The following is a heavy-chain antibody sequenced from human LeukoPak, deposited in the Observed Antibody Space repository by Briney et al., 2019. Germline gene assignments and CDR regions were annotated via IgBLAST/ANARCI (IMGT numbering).Heavy chain of an antibody. D-gene: IGHD2-2*01. Sequence: SETLSLTYAVSGGSISSGGYSWSWIRQPPGKGLEWIGYIYHSGSTYYNPSLKSRVTISVDRSKNQFSLKLSSVTAADTAVYYCARGTVTRPYCSSTSCPNWFDPWGQGTLVTVSS. CDR3: ARGTVTRPYCSSTSCPNWFDP. CDR2: IYHSGST. CDR1: GGSISSGGYS. J-gene: IGHJ5*02. V-gene: IGHV4-30-2*01.